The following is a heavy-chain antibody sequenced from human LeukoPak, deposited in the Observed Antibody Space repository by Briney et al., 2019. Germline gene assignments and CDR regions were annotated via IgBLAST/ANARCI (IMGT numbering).Heavy chain of an antibody. V-gene: IGHV3-30*02. D-gene: IGHD3-10*01. CDR2: IRYDGSNK. J-gene: IGHJ6*02. CDR3: ARDPILWFGANYYYYYGMDV. Sequence: GGSLRLSCAASGFTFGNYGMHWVRQAPGKGLEWVAFIRYDGSNKYYADSVKGRFTISRDNSKNTLYLQMNSLRAEDTAVYYCARDPILWFGANYYYYYGMDVWGQGTTVTVSS. CDR1: GFTFGNYG.